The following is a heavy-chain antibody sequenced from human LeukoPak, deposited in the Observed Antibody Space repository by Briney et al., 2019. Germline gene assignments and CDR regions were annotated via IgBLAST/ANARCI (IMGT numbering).Heavy chain of an antibody. CDR1: GFTVSSNY. D-gene: IGHD6-19*01. J-gene: IGHJ4*02. CDR2: IYSGGST. V-gene: IGHV3-53*04. CDR3: ARVRLGSGWSLFDF. Sequence: PGRSLRLSCAASGFTVSSNYMSWVRQAPGKGLEWVSVIYSGGSTYYADSVKGRFTISRHISQNTLYLQMNSLRAEDTAVYYCARVRLGSGWSLFDFWGQGTLVTVSS.